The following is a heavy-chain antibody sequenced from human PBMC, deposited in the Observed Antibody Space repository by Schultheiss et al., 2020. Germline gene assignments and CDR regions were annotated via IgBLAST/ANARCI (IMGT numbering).Heavy chain of an antibody. CDR2: IYYSGST. Sequence: SQTLSLTCAVYGGSFSGYYWSWIRQPPGKGLEWIGYIYYSGSTYYNPSLKSRVTISVDTSKNQFSLKLSSVTAADTAVYYCARGRTQWLVWGQGTLVTVSS. CDR3: ARGRTQWLV. D-gene: IGHD6-19*01. J-gene: IGHJ4*02. CDR1: GGSFSGYY. V-gene: IGHV4-34*09.